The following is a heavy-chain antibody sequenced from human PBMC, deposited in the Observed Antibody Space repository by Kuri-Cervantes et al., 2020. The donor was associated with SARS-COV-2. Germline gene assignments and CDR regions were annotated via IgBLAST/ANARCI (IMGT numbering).Heavy chain of an antibody. D-gene: IGHD3-10*02. CDR3: ARDARYYDRDDYYYGMDV. Sequence: SVKVSCKASGGTFSSYAISWVRQAPGQGLEWMGGIIPIFGTANYAQKFQGRVTITADESTSTAYMELSSLRSEDTAVYYCARDARYYDRDDYYYGMDVWGQGTTVTVSS. V-gene: IGHV1-69*13. J-gene: IGHJ6*02. CDR1: GGTFSSYA. CDR2: IIPIFGTA.